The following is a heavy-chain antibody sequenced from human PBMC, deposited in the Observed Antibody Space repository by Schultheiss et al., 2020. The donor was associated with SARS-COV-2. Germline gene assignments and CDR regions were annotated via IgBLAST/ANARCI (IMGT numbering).Heavy chain of an antibody. CDR1: GYSFTSYW. Sequence: GGSLRLSCKGSGYSFTSYWIGWVRQMPGKGLEWMVIIYPGDSDTRYSPSFQGQVTISADKSISTAYLQWSSLKASDTAMYYCARLGYGDYYEAQFDYWGQGTLVTVSS. J-gene: IGHJ4*02. CDR2: IYPGDSDT. CDR3: ARLGYGDYYEAQFDY. V-gene: IGHV5-51*01. D-gene: IGHD4-17*01.